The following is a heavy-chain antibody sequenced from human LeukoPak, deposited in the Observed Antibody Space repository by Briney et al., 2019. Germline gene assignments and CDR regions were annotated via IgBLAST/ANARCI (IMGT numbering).Heavy chain of an antibody. J-gene: IGHJ4*02. V-gene: IGHV1-46*01. Sequence: ASVKVSCKASGYTFTSYYMHWVRQAPGQGLEWMGIINPSGGSTSYAQKFQGRVTITRDMSTSTVYMELSSLRSEDTAVYYCARGYCTNGVCYSFDYWGQGTLVTVSS. CDR3: ARGYCTNGVCYSFDY. CDR2: INPSGGST. D-gene: IGHD2-8*01. CDR1: GYTFTSYY.